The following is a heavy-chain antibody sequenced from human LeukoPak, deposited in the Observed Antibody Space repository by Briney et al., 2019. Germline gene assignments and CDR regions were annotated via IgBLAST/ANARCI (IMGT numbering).Heavy chain of an antibody. CDR3: ARDGAVAGLYALDY. V-gene: IGHV3-30-3*01. CDR1: GFTFSSYA. CDR2: ISYDGSNK. Sequence: PGRSLRLSCAASGFTFSSYAMHWVRQAPGKGLEWVAVISYDGSNKYYADSVKGRFTISRDNSKNTLYLQMNSLRAEDTAVYYCARDGAVAGLYALDYWGQGTLVTVSS. J-gene: IGHJ4*02. D-gene: IGHD6-19*01.